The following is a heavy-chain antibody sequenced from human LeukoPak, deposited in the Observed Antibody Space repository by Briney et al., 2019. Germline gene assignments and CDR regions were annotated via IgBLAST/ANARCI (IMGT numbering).Heavy chain of an antibody. CDR3: ASLPVESGWNDAFDI. CDR1: GGTFSSYA. J-gene: IGHJ3*02. CDR2: IIPIFGTA. V-gene: IGHV1-69*06. Sequence: SVKVSCKASGGTFSSYAISWVRQAPGQGLEWMGGIIPIFGTANYAQKFQGRVTITADKSTSTAYMELSSLRSEDTAVYYCASLPVESGWNDAFDIWGQGTMVTVSS. D-gene: IGHD6-19*01.